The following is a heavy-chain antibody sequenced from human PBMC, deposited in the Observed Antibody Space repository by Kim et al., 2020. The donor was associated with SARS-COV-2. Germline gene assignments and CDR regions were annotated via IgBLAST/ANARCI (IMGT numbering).Heavy chain of an antibody. CDR3: ARGGVRGYSGYVPRQYYYYGMDV. Sequence: ASVKVSCKASGYTFTSYAMHWVRQAPGQRLEWMGWINAGNGNTKYSQKFQGRVTITRDTSASTAYMELSSLRSEDTAVYYCARGGVRGYSGYVPRQYYYYGMDVWGQGTTVTVSS. CDR2: INAGNGNT. D-gene: IGHD5-12*01. V-gene: IGHV1-3*01. CDR1: GYTFTSYA. J-gene: IGHJ6*02.